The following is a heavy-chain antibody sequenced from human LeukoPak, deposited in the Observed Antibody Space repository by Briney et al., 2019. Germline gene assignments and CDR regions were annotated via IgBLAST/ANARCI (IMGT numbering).Heavy chain of an antibody. CDR2: IRYDGSNK. CDR3: AKDRVGYGDYVRGVDY. J-gene: IGHJ4*02. D-gene: IGHD4-17*01. CDR1: GFTFSSYG. Sequence: PGGSLRLSCAASGFTFSSYGMHWVRQAPGKGLEWVAFIRYDGSNKYYADSVKGRFTISRDNSKNTLYLQMNSLRAEDTAVYYCAKDRVGYGDYVRGVDYWGQGTLVTVSS. V-gene: IGHV3-30*02.